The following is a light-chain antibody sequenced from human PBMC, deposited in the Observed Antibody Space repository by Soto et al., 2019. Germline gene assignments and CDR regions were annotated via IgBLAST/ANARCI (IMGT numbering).Light chain of an antibody. Sequence: QSALTQPASVSGSPGQSITISCTGTSSDVGGYNSVSWYQQHPGKAPKLMIHDVSNRPSGVSNRFSGSKSGNTASLTISGLLAEDEADYYCSAYSSSSTLVLFGGGTKVTVL. CDR3: SAYSSSSTLVL. CDR1: SSDVGGYNS. V-gene: IGLV2-14*03. J-gene: IGLJ2*01. CDR2: DVS.